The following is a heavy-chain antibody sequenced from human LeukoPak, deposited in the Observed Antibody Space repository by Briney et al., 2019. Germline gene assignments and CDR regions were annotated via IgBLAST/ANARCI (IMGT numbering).Heavy chain of an antibody. Sequence: ASVKVSCKASGYTFTSYYMHWVRQAPGQALEWMGIINPSGGSTSYAQKFQGRVTMTRDTSTSTVYMELSSLRSEDTAVYYCARASRTPLSTIVRGVIRGMDVWGQGTTVTVSS. CDR1: GYTFTSYY. J-gene: IGHJ6*02. V-gene: IGHV1-46*01. CDR2: INPSGGST. CDR3: ARASRTPLSTIVRGVIRGMDV. D-gene: IGHD3-10*01.